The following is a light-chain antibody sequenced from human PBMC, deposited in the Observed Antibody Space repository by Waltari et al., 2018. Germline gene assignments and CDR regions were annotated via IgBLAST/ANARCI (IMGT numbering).Light chain of an antibody. Sequence: PALPPPPSPSGSPGPPVTISCTGTSIDTCSWFQHHPAKAPKLMIYEVSSRPSGVPIRCSGYKAGNTASLTVSGLQADDEAHYYCSSYADNTLVFGGGTKLTVL. CDR2: EVS. CDR1: SIDT. V-gene: IGLV2-8*01. CDR3: SSYADNTLV. J-gene: IGLJ3*02.